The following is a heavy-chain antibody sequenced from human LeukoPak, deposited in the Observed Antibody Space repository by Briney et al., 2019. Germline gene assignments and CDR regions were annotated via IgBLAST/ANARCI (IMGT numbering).Heavy chain of an antibody. CDR1: GGSFSGYY. J-gene: IGHJ4*02. CDR2: INHSGST. Sequence: SETLSLTCAVYGGSFSGYYWSWIRQPPGKGLDWIGEINHSGSTNYNPSLKSRVTISVDTSKNQFSLKLSSVTAADTAVYYCAREDDYCSSTSCRSYFDYWGQGTLVTVSS. D-gene: IGHD2-2*01. V-gene: IGHV4-34*01. CDR3: AREDDYCSSTSCRSYFDY.